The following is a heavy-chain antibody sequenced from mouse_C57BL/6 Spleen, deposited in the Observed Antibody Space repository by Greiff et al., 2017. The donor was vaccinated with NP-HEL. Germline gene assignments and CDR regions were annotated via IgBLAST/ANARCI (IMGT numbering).Heavy chain of an antibody. CDR1: GYTFTSYW. Sequence: QVQLQQPGAELVRPGSSVKLSCKASGYTFTSYWMHWVKQRPIQGLEWIGNIDPSDSETHYNQKFKDKATLTVDKSSSTAYMQLSSLTSEDSAVYYCARLDGSSYDYFDYWGQGTTLTVSS. CDR2: IDPSDSET. J-gene: IGHJ2*01. D-gene: IGHD1-1*01. V-gene: IGHV1-52*01. CDR3: ARLDGSSYDYFDY.